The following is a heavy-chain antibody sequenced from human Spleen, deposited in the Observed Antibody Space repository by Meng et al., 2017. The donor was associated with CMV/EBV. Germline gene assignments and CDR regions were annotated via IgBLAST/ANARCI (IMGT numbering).Heavy chain of an antibody. J-gene: IGHJ6*02. CDR1: GFTFSNFC. CDR2: IKQDGSEK. V-gene: IGHV3-7*03. D-gene: IGHD2-2*01. CDR3: ASASIPVVSAATLPIVYGMDV. Sequence: GGSLRLSCAASGFTFSNFCMSWVRQAPGKGLEWVANIKQDGSEKHYVDSVKGRFTISRDNAKNSLYLQMNSLRAEDMALYYCASASIPVVSAATLPIVYGMDVWGQGTTVTVSS.